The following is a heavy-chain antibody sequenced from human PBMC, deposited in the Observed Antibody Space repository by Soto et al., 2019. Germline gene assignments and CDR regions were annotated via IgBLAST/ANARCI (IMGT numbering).Heavy chain of an antibody. Sequence: GGSLRLSCAASGFTFSSYWMSWVRQAPGKGLEWVSAISGSGDSPYYADSVKGRFTISRDNSRNTLYLQMNSLRAGDSAKYYCAKEGTSGLYYFDYWGQGTLVTVSS. V-gene: IGHV3-23*01. D-gene: IGHD6-19*01. CDR2: ISGSGDSP. CDR1: GFTFSSYW. CDR3: AKEGTSGLYYFDY. J-gene: IGHJ4*02.